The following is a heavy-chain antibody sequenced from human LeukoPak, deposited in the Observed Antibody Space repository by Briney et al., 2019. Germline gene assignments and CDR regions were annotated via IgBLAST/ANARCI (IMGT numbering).Heavy chain of an antibody. CDR1: GGSISSYY. CDR2: IYYSGST. CDR3: ARARGYSYGSIRFDY. D-gene: IGHD5-18*01. J-gene: IGHJ4*02. Sequence: SETLSLTCTVSGGSISSYYWSWIRQPPGKGLEWIGYIYYSGSTNYNPSPQSRATTPVDTSKNQFSLKLSSVTAPDTAVYYCARARGYSYGSIRFDYWGQGTLVTVSS. V-gene: IGHV4-59*01.